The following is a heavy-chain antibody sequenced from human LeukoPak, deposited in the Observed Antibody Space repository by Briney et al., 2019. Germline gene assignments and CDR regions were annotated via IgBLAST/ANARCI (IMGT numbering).Heavy chain of an antibody. D-gene: IGHD6-13*01. V-gene: IGHV3-11*01. CDR3: ARATRSGSWYDAFDI. CDR2: ISSSGSTI. J-gene: IGHJ3*02. CDR1: GFTFSDYY. Sequence: PGGSLRLSCAASGFTFSDYYMSWIRQAPGKGLEWVSYISSSGSTIYYADSVKGRFTISRDNAKNSLYLQMNSLRAEDTAVYYCARATRSGSWYDAFDIWGQGTMVTVSS.